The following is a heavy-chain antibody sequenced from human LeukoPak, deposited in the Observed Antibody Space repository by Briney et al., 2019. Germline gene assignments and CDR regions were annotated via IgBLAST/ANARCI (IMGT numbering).Heavy chain of an antibody. J-gene: IGHJ3*01. D-gene: IGHD3-9*01. V-gene: IGHV3-15*07. Sequence: GGSLRLSCAASGFTFSNTWMNWVRQAPGKGLEWVCRIKSKTGGGTTDYAAPVKGRFTISRDDSKNTVYLQMNSLKSEDTAVYYCARDWYHAFDFWGQGTMVTVSS. CDR2: IKSKTGGGTT. CDR1: GFTFSNTW. CDR3: ARDWYHAFDF.